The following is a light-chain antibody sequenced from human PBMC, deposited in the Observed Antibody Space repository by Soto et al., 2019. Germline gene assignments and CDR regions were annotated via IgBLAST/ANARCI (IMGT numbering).Light chain of an antibody. CDR3: CLFAGNYV. J-gene: IGLJ1*01. CDR2: DVN. V-gene: IGLV2-11*01. Sequence: QSALTQPRSVSGSPGQSVTISCTGTSSDVGGNNYVSWYQQHPDKAPKLMLYDVNKRPSGVPDRFSGSKSGNTASLTISGLQAEDEADYYCCLFAGNYVFGTGTKVTVL. CDR1: SSDVGGNNY.